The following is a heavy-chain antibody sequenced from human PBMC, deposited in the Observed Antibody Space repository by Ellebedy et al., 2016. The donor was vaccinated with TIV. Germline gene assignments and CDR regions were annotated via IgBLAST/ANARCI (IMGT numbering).Heavy chain of an antibody. J-gene: IGHJ6*02. CDR1: GYTFTSYY. D-gene: IGHD3-3*01. CDR3: ARGTLMYYDFWSGYYTDYGMDV. V-gene: IGHV1-46*01. Sequence: ASVKVSCXASGYTFTSYYMHWVRQAPGQGLEWMGIINPSGGSTSYAQKFQGRVTMTRDTSTSTVYMELSSLRSEDTAVYYCARGTLMYYDFWSGYYTDYGMDVWGQGTTVTVSS. CDR2: INPSGGST.